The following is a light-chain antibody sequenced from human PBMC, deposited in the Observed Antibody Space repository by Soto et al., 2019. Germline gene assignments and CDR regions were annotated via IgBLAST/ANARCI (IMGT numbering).Light chain of an antibody. Sequence: QSALTQPPSASGFPGQSVTISCTGTSIDLGGYAYVSWYQQHPGKAPKLLIYEVNKRPPGVPDRFSGSESGGTASLTVSGLQAEDEADYYCTSYANSNTLYVFGTGTKVTVL. CDR2: EVN. V-gene: IGLV2-8*01. CDR1: SIDLGGYAY. CDR3: TSYANSNTLYV. J-gene: IGLJ1*01.